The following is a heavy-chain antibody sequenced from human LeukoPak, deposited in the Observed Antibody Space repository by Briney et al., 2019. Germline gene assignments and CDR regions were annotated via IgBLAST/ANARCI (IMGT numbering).Heavy chain of an antibody. Sequence: ASVKVSCKASGYTFTSYGISWVRQAPGQGLEWMGWISAYNGNTNYAQKLQGRVTMTTDTSTSTAYMELRSLRSDDTAVYYCARAGYGSGSYYSTYYYMDVWGKGTTVTISS. CDR1: GYTFTSYG. CDR2: ISAYNGNT. J-gene: IGHJ6*03. D-gene: IGHD3-10*01. V-gene: IGHV1-18*01. CDR3: ARAGYGSGSYYSTYYYMDV.